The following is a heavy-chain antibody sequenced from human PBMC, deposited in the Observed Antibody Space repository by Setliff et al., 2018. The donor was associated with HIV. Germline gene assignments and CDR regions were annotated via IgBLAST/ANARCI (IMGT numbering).Heavy chain of an antibody. CDR2: IVPIFVTT. D-gene: IGHD2-2*01. J-gene: IGHJ4*02. V-gene: IGHV1-69*06. Sequence: SVKVSCKASGGTSSTHAISWVRQAPGQGLEWMGRIVPIFVTTNYAQNFQGRVTFTADKSTSTAYMELTSLRSEDTAVYYCLVYCSTTNCCPRDSDSWGHGTTNCSPREYDQWGQGTQVTVSS. CDR1: GGTSSTHA. CDR3: LVYCSTTNCCPRDSDSWGHGTTNCSPREYDQ.